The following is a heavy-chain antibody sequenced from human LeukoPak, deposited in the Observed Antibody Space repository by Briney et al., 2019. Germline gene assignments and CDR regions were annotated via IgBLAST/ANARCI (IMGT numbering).Heavy chain of an antibody. V-gene: IGHV3-23*01. CDR2: ISNDGGGT. D-gene: IGHD3-22*01. CDR1: GLTFNNYG. CDR3: AKGSSGYFADL. J-gene: IGHJ5*02. Sequence: PGGSLRLSCAATGLTFNNYGLIWVRQAPGKGLEWVAAISNDGGGTMYAAFVEGRFTISRDNSKNTLFLQMNSLRAEDTALYYCAKGSSGYFADLWGQGTLVTASS.